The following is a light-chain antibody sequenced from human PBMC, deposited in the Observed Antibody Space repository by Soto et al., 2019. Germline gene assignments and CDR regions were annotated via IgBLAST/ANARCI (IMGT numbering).Light chain of an antibody. CDR2: EVR. J-gene: IGLJ1*01. CDR1: MRDVGAYNL. Sequence: QSVLTQPASVSGSAGQSITISCSGTMRDVGAYNLVSWYQQHPGTAPKLIIYEVRNRPSGISSRFSGSRSGNTASLTISGLQSEDEADYYCISYTSDDVRYVFGTGTQVTVL. CDR3: ISYTSDDVRYV. V-gene: IGLV2-14*01.